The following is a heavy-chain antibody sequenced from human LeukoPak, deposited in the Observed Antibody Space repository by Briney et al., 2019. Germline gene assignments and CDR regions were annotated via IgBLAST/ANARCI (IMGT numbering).Heavy chain of an antibody. CDR1: GFTFSSYG. J-gene: IGHJ2*01. CDR2: INSDGSST. V-gene: IGHV3-74*01. D-gene: IGHD4-17*01. Sequence: GGSLRLSCAASGFTFSSYGVHWVRHAPGKGLVWVSRINSDGSSTSYADSVKGRFTISRDNAKNTLYLQMNSLRAEDTAVYYCARRGGYGDSYWYFDLWGRGTLVTVSS. CDR3: ARRGGYGDSYWYFDL.